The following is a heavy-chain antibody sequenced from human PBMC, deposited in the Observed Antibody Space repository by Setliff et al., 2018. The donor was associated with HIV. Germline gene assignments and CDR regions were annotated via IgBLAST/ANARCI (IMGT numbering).Heavy chain of an antibody. J-gene: IGHJ6*02. CDR2: INGGGAT. CDR3: MGESPLYYYGMDV. CDR1: GGSFTDHY. V-gene: IGHV4-34*01. Sequence: SETLSLTCAVYGGSFTDHYWNWIRQAPGKGLEWIGEINGGGATTYNPSLKSRVTTSIDTSKNQFSLKLSSVTAADTAVYYCMGESPLYYYGMDVWGQGTTVTVSS.